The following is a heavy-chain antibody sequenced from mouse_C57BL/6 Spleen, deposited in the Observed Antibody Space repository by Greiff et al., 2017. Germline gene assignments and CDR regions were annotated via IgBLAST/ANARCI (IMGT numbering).Heavy chain of an antibody. CDR1: GYTFTNYW. Sequence: QVQLKESGAELVRPGTSVKMSCKASGYTFTNYWIGWAKQRPGHGLEWIGDIYPGGGDTNYNAKFKGKATLTADKSSSTAYMQFSSLTSEDSAIYYCARSGYGSSPAWFAYWGQGTLVTVSA. CDR2: IYPGGGDT. CDR3: ARSGYGSSPAWFAY. V-gene: IGHV1-63*01. J-gene: IGHJ3*01. D-gene: IGHD1-1*01.